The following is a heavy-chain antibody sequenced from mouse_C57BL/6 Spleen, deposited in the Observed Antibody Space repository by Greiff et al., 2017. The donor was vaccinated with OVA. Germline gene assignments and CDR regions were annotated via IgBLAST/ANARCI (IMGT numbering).Heavy chain of an antibody. CDR3: ARDHYGSSYAMDY. Sequence: QVQLQQSGAELVKPGASVKISCKASGYAFSSYWMNWVKQRPGKGLEWIGQIYPGDGDTNYNGKFKGKATLHADKSSSTAYMQLSSLTSEDSAVYFSARDHYGSSYAMDYWGQGTSVTVSS. CDR1: GYAFSSYW. J-gene: IGHJ4*01. CDR2: IYPGDGDT. D-gene: IGHD1-1*01. V-gene: IGHV1-80*01.